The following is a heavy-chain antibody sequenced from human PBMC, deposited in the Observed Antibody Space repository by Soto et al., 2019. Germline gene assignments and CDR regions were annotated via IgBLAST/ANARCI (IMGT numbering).Heavy chain of an antibody. J-gene: IGHJ2*01. CDR3: ARYGGTAIWDFDI. V-gene: IGHV4-34*01. Sequence: QVRLQQWGAGLLKPSETLSLTCAVYGAYLTGYYWTWLRQSPGTGMEWIGEVSHSGTAKYNPSLRSRVTISLDTSTSQFSLELTSVTAADTAVYYCARYGGTAIWDFDIWGRCTSVSVSS. CDR1: GAYLTGYY. D-gene: IGHD2-15*01. CDR2: VSHSGTA.